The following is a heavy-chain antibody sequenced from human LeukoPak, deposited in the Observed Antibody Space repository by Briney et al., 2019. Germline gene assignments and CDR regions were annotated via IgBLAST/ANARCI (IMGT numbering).Heavy chain of an antibody. Sequence: PSETLSLTCTVSGGSISSGSYYWSWIRQPAGKGLEWIGRIYTSGSTNYNPSLKSRVTISVDTSKNQFSLKLSSVTAADTAVYYCARDVEMATVYCYYYYMDVWGKGTTVTVSS. CDR2: IYTSGST. CDR1: GGSISSGSYY. CDR3: ARDVEMATVYCYYYYMDV. V-gene: IGHV4-61*02. D-gene: IGHD5-24*01. J-gene: IGHJ6*03.